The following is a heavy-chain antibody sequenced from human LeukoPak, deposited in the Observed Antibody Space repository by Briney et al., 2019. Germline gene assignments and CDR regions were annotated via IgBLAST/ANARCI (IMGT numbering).Heavy chain of an antibody. CDR1: GFTFNSYE. CDR3: ARGGSYVHY. Sequence: PGGSLRLSCAASGFTFNSYEMNWVRQAPGKGLEWVSYINSGCSAIYYADSVKGRFTISRDNAKNSLYLQMNSLRADDTAVYYCARGGSYVHYWGQGTLVTVSS. CDR2: INSGCSAI. J-gene: IGHJ4*02. V-gene: IGHV3-48*03. D-gene: IGHD1-26*01.